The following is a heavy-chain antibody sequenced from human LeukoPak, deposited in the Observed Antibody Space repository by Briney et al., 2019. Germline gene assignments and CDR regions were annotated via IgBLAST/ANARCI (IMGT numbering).Heavy chain of an antibody. CDR1: EFTFSAYW. D-gene: IGHD3-22*01. J-gene: IGHJ4*02. V-gene: IGHV3-74*01. CDR2: INGDGSST. Sequence: GGSLRLSCAASEFTFSAYWMHWVRQVPGKGLVWVSRINGDGSSTSYADSVKGRFTISRDNAKSTLYLQMNSLRAEDTAVYYCARDLELTYYDSSGYDYWGQGTPVTVSS. CDR3: ARDLELTYYDSSGYDY.